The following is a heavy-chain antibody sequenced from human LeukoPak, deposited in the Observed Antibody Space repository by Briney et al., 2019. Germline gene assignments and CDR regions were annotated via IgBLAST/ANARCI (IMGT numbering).Heavy chain of an antibody. CDR1: GFTFSSYE. Sequence: QPGGSLRLSCADSGFTFSSYEMNWVRQAPGKGLEWVSYISSSGSVIYYADSVKGRFTISRDNAKNSLYLQMNSLRAEDTAVYYCARGINFDYWGQGTLVTVSS. J-gene: IGHJ4*02. CDR2: ISSSGSVI. CDR3: ARGINFDY. V-gene: IGHV3-48*03.